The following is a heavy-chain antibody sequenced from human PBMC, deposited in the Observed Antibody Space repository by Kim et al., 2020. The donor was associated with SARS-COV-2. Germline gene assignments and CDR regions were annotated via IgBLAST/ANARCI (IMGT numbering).Heavy chain of an antibody. CDR1: GFTFSSYA. CDR3: ARDFRGDFDY. D-gene: IGHD3-10*01. CDR2: ISYDGSNT. J-gene: IGHJ4*02. V-gene: IGHV3-33*05. Sequence: GGSLRLSCTASGFTFSSYAMHWVRQAPGKGLEWMAFISYDGSNTYYADSVKGRFTISRDNSKNTLYLQMNSLRVEDTAAYYCARDFRGDFDYWGQGTLVT.